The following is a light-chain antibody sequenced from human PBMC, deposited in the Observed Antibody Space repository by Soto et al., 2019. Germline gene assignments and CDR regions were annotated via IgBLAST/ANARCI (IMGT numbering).Light chain of an antibody. Sequence: IQMTQSPSTLSASVGDRVTITCRASQSISVWLAWYQQKPGRAPKLLIYDASTLEIGVPSRFSGSGSGTHFTLTINSLQSDDFAIYYCQQYNTYSSFGQGTKVEVK. CDR3: QQYNTYSS. J-gene: IGKJ1*01. CDR2: DAS. V-gene: IGKV1-5*01. CDR1: QSISVW.